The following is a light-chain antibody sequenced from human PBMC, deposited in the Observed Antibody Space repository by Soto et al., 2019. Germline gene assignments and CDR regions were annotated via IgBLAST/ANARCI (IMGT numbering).Light chain of an antibody. J-gene: IGKJ4*01. CDR3: QQYGSSPS. V-gene: IGKV3-20*01. CDR2: GAS. Sequence: EIVLTQSPGTLSLSPGERVTLSCRASQSVRSSYLAWYQQKPGQAPSLLIYGASNRATGIADRFSGSGSGTDVTLTISRLEPEDFAVYYCQQYGSSPSFGGGTKVEIK. CDR1: QSVRSSY.